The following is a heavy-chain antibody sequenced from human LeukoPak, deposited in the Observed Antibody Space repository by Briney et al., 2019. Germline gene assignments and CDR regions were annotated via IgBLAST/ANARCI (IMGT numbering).Heavy chain of an antibody. D-gene: IGHD3-10*01. J-gene: IGHJ4*02. Sequence: GGSLRLSCAASGFTFSRSGVNWVRQAPGKGLEWVSGIGGSGGGTYYADSVKGRFTISRDNSKDTLYLQMNSLRAEDTAVYYCAKNYYGSGSYRPGNEFDYWGQGTLVTVSS. V-gene: IGHV3-23*01. CDR2: IGGSGGGT. CDR3: AKNYYGSGSYRPGNEFDY. CDR1: GFTFSRSG.